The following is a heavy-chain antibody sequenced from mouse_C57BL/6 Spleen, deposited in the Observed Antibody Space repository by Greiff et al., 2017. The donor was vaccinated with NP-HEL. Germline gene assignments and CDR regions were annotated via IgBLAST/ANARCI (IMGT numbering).Heavy chain of an antibody. CDR1: GYTFTDYY. CDR3: AVDGNYYAMDY. Sequence: EVQLQQSGPELVKPGASVKISCKASGYTFTDYYMNWVKQSHGKSLEWIGDINPNNGGTSYNQKFKGKATLTVDKSSSTAYMELRSLTSEDSAVYYCAVDGNYYAMDYWGQGTSVTVSS. CDR2: INPNNGGT. V-gene: IGHV1-26*01. J-gene: IGHJ4*01. D-gene: IGHD2-1*01.